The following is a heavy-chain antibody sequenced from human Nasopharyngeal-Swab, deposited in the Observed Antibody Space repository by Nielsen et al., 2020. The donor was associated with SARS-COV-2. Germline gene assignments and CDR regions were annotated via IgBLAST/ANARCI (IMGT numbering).Heavy chain of an antibody. CDR1: GGTFNNYA. Sequence: SVKVSCKASGGTFNNYAFSWVRQAPRQGLEWMGGIIPISGTRNYAPKFQGRVTITADESTSTAYMELSSLRSEDTAVYYCARASRQYYDSGGYYFTYWGQGTLVTVSS. CDR3: ARASRQYYDSGGYYFTY. D-gene: IGHD3-22*01. V-gene: IGHV1-69*13. CDR2: IIPISGTR. J-gene: IGHJ4*02.